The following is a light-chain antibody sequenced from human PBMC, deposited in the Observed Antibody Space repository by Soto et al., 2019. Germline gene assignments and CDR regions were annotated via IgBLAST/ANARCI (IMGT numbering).Light chain of an antibody. CDR3: QQANSLPLT. CDR2: GAS. CDR1: QGISRW. J-gene: IGKJ5*01. V-gene: IGKV1-12*01. Sequence: DLQMTQSPSFVSASVGDRVTITCRASQGISRWLAWYQQRPGKAPELLIYGASSLQSGVPSRFSGRGSGTGFTLTISSLQPEEFATYYCQQANSLPLTFGQGTRLEIK.